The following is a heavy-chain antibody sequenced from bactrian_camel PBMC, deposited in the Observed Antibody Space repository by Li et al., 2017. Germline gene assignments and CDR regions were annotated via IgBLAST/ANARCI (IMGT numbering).Heavy chain of an antibody. J-gene: IGHJ4*01. CDR3: LVWSRGGLPANY. CDR1: GITFSRHD. D-gene: IGHD8*01. V-gene: IGHV3S40*01. Sequence: VQLVESGGGLVQPGESLRLSSVASGITFSRHDMSWVRQAPGKEVEWVAGITSLPSLFRAASYADSVKGRFTISRDPAKDSVYLELNSLETEDTAMYYCLVWSRGGLPANYWRHGTQVTVS. CDR2: ITSLPSLFRAA.